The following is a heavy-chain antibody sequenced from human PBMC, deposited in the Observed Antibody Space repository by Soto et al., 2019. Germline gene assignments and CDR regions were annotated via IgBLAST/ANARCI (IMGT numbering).Heavy chain of an antibody. CDR3: AREKVRSIYGMDV. CDR2: IIPIFGTA. D-gene: IGHD3-3*01. J-gene: IGHJ6*02. CDR1: GGTFSSYA. Sequence: SVKVSCKASGGTFSSYAISWVRQAPGQGLEWMGGIIPIFGTANYAQKFQGRVTITADESTSTAYMELSSLRSEDTAVYYCAREKVRSIYGMDVWGQGTTVPVSS. V-gene: IGHV1-69*13.